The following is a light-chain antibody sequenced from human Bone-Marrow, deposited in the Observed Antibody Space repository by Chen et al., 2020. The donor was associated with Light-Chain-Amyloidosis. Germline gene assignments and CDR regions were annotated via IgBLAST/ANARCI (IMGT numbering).Light chain of an antibody. V-gene: IGLV2-23*01. CDR2: EAS. CDR3: CSYAGSNTPVV. Sequence: QSALTQPASVSGSPGQSITISCTGTSSDVGSYNLASWYQQYPGKAPKLRIYEASKRPSVVSTRFSGSKSGNAASLTISGLQAEDEADYYCCSYAGSNTPVVFGGGTKLTVL. J-gene: IGLJ2*01. CDR1: SSDVGSYNL.